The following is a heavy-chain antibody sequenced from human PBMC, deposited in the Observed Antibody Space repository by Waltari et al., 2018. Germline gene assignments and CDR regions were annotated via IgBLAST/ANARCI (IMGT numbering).Heavy chain of an antibody. D-gene: IGHD3-9*01. V-gene: IGHV4-31*01. CDR3: ARAAVLRYFDWPILNWFDP. J-gene: IGHJ5*02. Sequence: QVQLQESGPGLVKPSQTLSLTCTVSGGSISSGGYYWSWIRQHPGKGLEWIGYIYYSGSTSSNPSLKSLVTISVDTSKNQFSLKRSSVTAADTAVYYCARAAVLRYFDWPILNWFDPWGQGTLVTVSS. CDR1: GGSISSGGYY. CDR2: IYYSGST.